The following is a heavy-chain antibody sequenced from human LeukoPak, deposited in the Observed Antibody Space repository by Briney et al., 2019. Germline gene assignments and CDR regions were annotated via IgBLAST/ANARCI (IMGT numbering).Heavy chain of an antibody. V-gene: IGHV4-34*01. Sequence: SETLSLTCTVSGGSISSYYWSWIRQPAGKGLEWIGEINHSGSTNYNPSLKRRVTISVDTSKNQFSLKLSSATAADTAVYYCVSGPLWFYWGQGTLVTVSS. CDR1: GGSISSYY. CDR3: VSGPLWFY. D-gene: IGHD3-10*01. J-gene: IGHJ4*02. CDR2: INHSGST.